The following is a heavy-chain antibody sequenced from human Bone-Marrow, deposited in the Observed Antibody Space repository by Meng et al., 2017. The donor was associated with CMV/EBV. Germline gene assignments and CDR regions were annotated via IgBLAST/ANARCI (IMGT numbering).Heavy chain of an antibody. J-gene: IGHJ4*02. Sequence: ASVKVSCKASGGTFSSYAISWVRQAPGQGLEWMGWINPNSGGTNYAQKFQGRVTMTRDTSISTAYMELSRLRSDDTAVYYCARVLDVLSYMVKTELDYWGQGTLVTVSS. D-gene: IGHD3/OR15-3a*01. V-gene: IGHV1-2*02. CDR2: INPNSGGT. CDR1: GGTFSSYA. CDR3: ARVLDVLSYMVKTELDY.